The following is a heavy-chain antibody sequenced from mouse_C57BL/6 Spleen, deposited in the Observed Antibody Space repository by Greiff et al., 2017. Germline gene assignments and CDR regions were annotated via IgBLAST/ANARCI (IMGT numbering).Heavy chain of an antibody. CDR1: GYSLTSGYY. CDR3: ARGYDGYGFDY. D-gene: IGHD2-3*01. CDR2: ISYDVSI. Sequence: LQESGPGLVKPSQPLSLTCSVTGYSLTSGYYWNWIRQLLGNKLEWMGYISYDVSINSTPSLKNPIPITRYTSKHQFFLKLNSVTTEDTATYYCARGYDGYGFDYWGQDTTLTVSS. J-gene: IGHJ2*01. V-gene: IGHV3-6*01.